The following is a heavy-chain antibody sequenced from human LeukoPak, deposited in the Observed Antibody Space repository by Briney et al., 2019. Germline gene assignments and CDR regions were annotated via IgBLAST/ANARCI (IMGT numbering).Heavy chain of an antibody. V-gene: IGHV1-69*13. Sequence: SVKVSCKASGGIFSSYAISWVRQAPGQGLEWMGGIIPIFGTANYAQKFQGRVTITADESTSTAYMELSSLRSEDTAVYYCARGEYYYDSSGPLYYWGQGTLVTVSS. CDR3: ARGEYYYDSSGPLYY. D-gene: IGHD3-22*01. CDR2: IIPIFGTA. J-gene: IGHJ4*02. CDR1: GGIFSSYA.